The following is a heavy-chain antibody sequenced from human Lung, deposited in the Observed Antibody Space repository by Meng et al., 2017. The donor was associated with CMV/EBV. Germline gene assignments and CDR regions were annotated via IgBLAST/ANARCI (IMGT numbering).Heavy chain of an antibody. Sequence: GESLKISCKVSGYMFNIYWIGWVRQKPGKGLEWMGIIYPGDSDVRYSPSFQGQVTISADKSTNTAYLQWSGLRASDTAMYYCARQDLTYGHRAYYFDYWGQGTXVTVSS. CDR2: IYPGDSDV. V-gene: IGHV5-51*01. CDR1: GYMFNIYW. CDR3: ARQDLTYGHRAYYFDY. D-gene: IGHD1-14*01. J-gene: IGHJ4*02.